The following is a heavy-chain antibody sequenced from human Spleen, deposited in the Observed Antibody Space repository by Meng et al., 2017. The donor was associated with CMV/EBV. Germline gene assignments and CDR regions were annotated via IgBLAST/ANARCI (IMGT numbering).Heavy chain of an antibody. V-gene: IGHV3-74*01. Sequence: GESLKISCAASGFTFSTYWMHWVRQAPGKGLVWVSRINSDGSNTNYADSVKGRFTISRDNAKNTLYLQMDSLRAEDTAVYYCARVSSGWYGDDYWGQGTLVTVSS. CDR3: ARVSSGWYGDDY. J-gene: IGHJ4*02. D-gene: IGHD6-19*01. CDR2: INSDGSNT. CDR1: GFTFSTYW.